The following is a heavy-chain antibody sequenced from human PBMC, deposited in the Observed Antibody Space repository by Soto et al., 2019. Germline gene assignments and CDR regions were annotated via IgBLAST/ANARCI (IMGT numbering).Heavy chain of an antibody. J-gene: IGHJ6*02. Sequence: QVQLQQWGAGLLKPSETLSLTCAVYGGSFSGYYWSWIRQPPGKGLEWIGEINHSGSTNYNPSLKSRVTISVDTSKNQFSLKLSSVTAADTAVYYCARVAKDIVVVPAAYYYYYYGMDVWGQGTTVTVSS. CDR2: INHSGST. D-gene: IGHD2-2*01. CDR1: GGSFSGYY. CDR3: ARVAKDIVVVPAAYYYYYYGMDV. V-gene: IGHV4-34*01.